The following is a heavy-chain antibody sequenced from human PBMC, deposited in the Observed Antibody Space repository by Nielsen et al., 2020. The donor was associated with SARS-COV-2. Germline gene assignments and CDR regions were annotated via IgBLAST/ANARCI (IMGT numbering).Heavy chain of an antibody. Sequence: SLKISCAASRFSFSRYGMNWVRQAPGKGLEWVSGISWNSGSIGYADSVKGRFTISRDNAKNSLYLQMNSLRAEDTALYYCAKAIDCSSTSCPNWFDPWGQGTLVTVSS. CDR2: ISWNSGSI. CDR1: RFSFSRYG. D-gene: IGHD2-2*01. V-gene: IGHV3-9*01. J-gene: IGHJ5*02. CDR3: AKAIDCSSTSCPNWFDP.